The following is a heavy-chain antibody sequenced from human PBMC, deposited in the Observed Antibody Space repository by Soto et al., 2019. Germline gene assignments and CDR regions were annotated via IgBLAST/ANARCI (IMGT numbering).Heavy chain of an antibody. CDR1: GYSFTSYW. CDR2: IYPGDSDT. J-gene: IGHJ6*03. V-gene: IGHV5-51*01. D-gene: IGHD6-19*01. CDR3: ARHQSSDWFKYYYYYYMDV. Sequence: GESLKISCKGSGYSFTSYWIGWVRQMPGKGLEWMGIIYPGDSDTRYSPSFQGQVTISADKSISSAYLQWSSLKASDTAMYYCARHQSSDWFKYYYYYYMDVWGKGTTVTVSS.